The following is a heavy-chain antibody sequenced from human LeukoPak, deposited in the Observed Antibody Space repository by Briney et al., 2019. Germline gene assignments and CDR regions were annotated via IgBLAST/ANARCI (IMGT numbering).Heavy chain of an antibody. J-gene: IGHJ4*02. CDR2: INHLGST. V-gene: IGHV4-39*07. D-gene: IGHD5-24*01. Sequence: SETLSLTCTVSGGSISSSSYYWSWIRQPPGKGLEWIGEINHLGSTNDNPSLRSRITISVDTSKNQFYLNLSSVTAADTAVYYCARPGRNRKDGYRYWGQGTLVTVSS. CDR3: ARPGRNRKDGYRY. CDR1: GGSISSSSYY.